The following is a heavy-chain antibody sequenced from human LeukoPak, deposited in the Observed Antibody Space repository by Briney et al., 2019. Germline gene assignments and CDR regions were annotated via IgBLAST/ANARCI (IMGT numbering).Heavy chain of an antibody. CDR1: GFTFSSYA. J-gene: IGHJ4*02. Sequence: GGSLRLSCVASGFTFSSYAMSWVRQAPGKGLEWVSGISGSGDNTYYADSVKGRFTISRDNAKNSLYLQMNSLRAEDTAVYYCARPPYSSGWYLGFDYWGQGTLVTVSS. CDR2: ISGSGDNT. CDR3: ARPPYSSGWYLGFDY. V-gene: IGHV3-23*01. D-gene: IGHD6-19*01.